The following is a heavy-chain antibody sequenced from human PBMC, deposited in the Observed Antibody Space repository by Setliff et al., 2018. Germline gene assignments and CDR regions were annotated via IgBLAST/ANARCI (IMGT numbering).Heavy chain of an antibody. Sequence: ASVKVSCKVSGYTLTELSMHWVRQAPGQGLEWMGIIDPSADYTNYAQKFQGRVTMTKDTSTTTVCMELSSLRSEDTAVYYCARAPLESGYYYGQGHYFDNWGEGTLVTVSS. V-gene: IGHV1-46*01. CDR3: ARAPLESGYYYGQGHYFDN. CDR2: IDPSADYT. CDR1: GYTLTELS. J-gene: IGHJ4*02. D-gene: IGHD5-18*01.